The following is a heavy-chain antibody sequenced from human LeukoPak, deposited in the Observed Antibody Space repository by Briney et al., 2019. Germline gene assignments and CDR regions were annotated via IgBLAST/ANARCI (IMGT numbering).Heavy chain of an antibody. CDR3: TRTPPDAGWFDP. CDR2: IRSKAYSGAA. CDR1: GFTFGDYA. V-gene: IGHV3-49*03. D-gene: IGHD1-14*01. J-gene: IGHJ5*02. Sequence: GGSLRLSCTASGFTFGDYALTWFRQAPGKGLEWVGIIRSKAYSGAADYAASVKGRFIISRDDSKSIAYLQMNSRKIDDTAVYYCTRTPPDAGWFDPWGQGTLVTVSS.